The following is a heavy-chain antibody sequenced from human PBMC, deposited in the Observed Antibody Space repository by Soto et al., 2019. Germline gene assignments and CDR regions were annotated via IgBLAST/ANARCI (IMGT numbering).Heavy chain of an antibody. Sequence: SETLSLTCTVSGGSISSGDYYWSWIRQPPGKGLEWIGYIYYSGSTYYNPSLKSRVTISVDTSKNQFSLKLSSVSAADTAVYYCTRGPSGDKVDYWGQGTLVTVSS. CDR1: GGSISSGDYY. V-gene: IGHV4-30-4*01. CDR2: IYYSGST. D-gene: IGHD7-27*01. J-gene: IGHJ4*02. CDR3: TRGPSGDKVDY.